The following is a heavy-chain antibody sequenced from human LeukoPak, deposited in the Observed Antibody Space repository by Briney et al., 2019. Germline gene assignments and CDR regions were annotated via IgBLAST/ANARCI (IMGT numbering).Heavy chain of an antibody. CDR1: GYTFTSYG. CDR3: ARVWASSKITMIVVAKFYGMDV. D-gene: IGHD3-22*01. V-gene: IGHV1-18*01. J-gene: IGHJ6*02. Sequence: SVKVSCKASGYTFTSYGISWVRQAPGQGLEWMGWISAYNGNTNYAQKLQGRVTMTTDTSTSTAYMELRSLRSDDTAVYYCARVWASSKITMIVVAKFYGMDVWGQETTVTVSS. CDR2: ISAYNGNT.